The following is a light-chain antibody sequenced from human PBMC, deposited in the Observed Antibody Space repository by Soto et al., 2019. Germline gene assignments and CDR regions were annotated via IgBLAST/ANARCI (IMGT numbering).Light chain of an antibody. CDR2: SNN. CDR3: AAWDDSLNGYV. V-gene: IGLV1-44*01. CDR1: SSNIGSNT. Sequence: SVVTQPPSASGTPGQRVTISCSGSSSNIGSNTVTWYQQLPGTAPKLLIYSNNQRPSGVPDRFSGSKSGTSASLAISGLQSEDEADYYCAAWDDSLNGYVFGTGTKVTVL. J-gene: IGLJ1*01.